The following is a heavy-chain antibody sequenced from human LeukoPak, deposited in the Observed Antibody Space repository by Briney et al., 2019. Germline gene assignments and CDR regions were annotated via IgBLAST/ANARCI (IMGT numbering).Heavy chain of an antibody. J-gene: IGHJ4*02. Sequence: GGSLRLSCAASGFTFSSYAMSWVRQAPGKGLEWVSVIYSGGSTYYADSVKGRFTISRDNSKNTLYLQMNSLRAEDTAVYYCARDSRNYDILTGYYFDYWGQGTLVTVSS. CDR2: IYSGGST. D-gene: IGHD3-9*01. V-gene: IGHV3-53*01. CDR1: GFTFSSYA. CDR3: ARDSRNYDILTGYYFDY.